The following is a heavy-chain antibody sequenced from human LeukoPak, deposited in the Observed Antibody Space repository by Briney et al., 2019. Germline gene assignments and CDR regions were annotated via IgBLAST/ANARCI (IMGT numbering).Heavy chain of an antibody. V-gene: IGHV1-18*01. Sequence: ASVKVSCKASGYTITSYGISWVRQAPGQGLEWMGWISAYNGNTNYAQKLQGRVTMTTDTSTSTAYMELRSLRSDDTAVYYCAREPPYDFAGDCYYMDVWGKGTTVTVSS. D-gene: IGHD3-3*01. CDR3: AREPPYDFAGDCYYMDV. CDR2: ISAYNGNT. J-gene: IGHJ6*03. CDR1: GYTITSYG.